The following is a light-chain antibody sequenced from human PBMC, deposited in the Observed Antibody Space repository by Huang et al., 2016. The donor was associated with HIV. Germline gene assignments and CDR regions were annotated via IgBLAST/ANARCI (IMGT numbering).Light chain of an antibody. J-gene: IGKJ2*01. V-gene: IGKV1-33*01. CDR3: QQYDNFPYT. Sequence: DIQLTQSPSSLSASVGDRVTITCQASQNISNYLSWYQKIPGKAPKLLLYDASNLQSGVRSRFSGSASGTDFSFTISSLQSEDIATYYCQQYDNFPYTFGQGTRLVMK. CDR1: QNISNY. CDR2: DAS.